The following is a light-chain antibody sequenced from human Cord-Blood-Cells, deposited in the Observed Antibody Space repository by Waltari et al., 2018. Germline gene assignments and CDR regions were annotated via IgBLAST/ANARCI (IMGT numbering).Light chain of an antibody. V-gene: IGLV2-14*01. CDR2: DVS. CDR3: SSYTSSSTLV. J-gene: IGLJ2*01. CDR1: SSDVGGYNY. Sequence: QSALTQPASVSGSPGQSITISCTGTSSDVGGYNYVSWYQQHPGKAPKLMIYDVSNRPSGLAHRFSGSNSGNTASLTISGLQADDEAVYYCSSYTSSSTLVCGGGPKLTVL.